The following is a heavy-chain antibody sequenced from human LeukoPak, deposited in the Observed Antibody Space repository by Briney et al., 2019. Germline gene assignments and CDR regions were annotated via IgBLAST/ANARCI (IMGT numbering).Heavy chain of an antibody. J-gene: IGHJ4*02. Sequence: SETLSLTCTVSGGSISSYYWNWIRQPPGKGLEWIGYIYYSGSTTYNPSLKSRVTISVDTSKNQFSLKLSSVTAADTAVYYCARGGVRVVPAPPRPVDYWGQGTLVTVSS. CDR2: IYYSGST. D-gene: IGHD2-2*01. CDR1: GGSISSYY. CDR3: ARGGVRVVPAPPRPVDY. V-gene: IGHV4-59*08.